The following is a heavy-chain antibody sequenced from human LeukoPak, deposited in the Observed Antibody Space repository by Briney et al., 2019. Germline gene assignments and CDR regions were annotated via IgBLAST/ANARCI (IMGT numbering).Heavy chain of an antibody. J-gene: IGHJ4*02. CDR3: ASMVVAATKRAGYFDY. D-gene: IGHD2-15*01. CDR2: IIPIFGTA. V-gene: IGHV1-69*05. CDR1: GGTFSSYA. Sequence: ASVKVSCKASGGTFSSYAISWVRQAPGQGLEWMGGIIPIFGTANYAQKFQGRVTITTDESTSTAYMELSSLRSEDTAVYYCASMVVAATKRAGYFDYWGQGTLVTVSS.